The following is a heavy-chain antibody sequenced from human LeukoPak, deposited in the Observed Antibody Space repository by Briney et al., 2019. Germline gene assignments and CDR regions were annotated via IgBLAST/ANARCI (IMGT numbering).Heavy chain of an antibody. Sequence: GASVKVSCKASGYTFTSYYMHWVRQAPGQGLEWLGWINPNSGDTIYAQNFQGRVTMTRDTSISTAYMELSRLRYDDTAVYYCATADPANYYAERDPWGQGTLVTVSS. CDR3: ATADPANYYAERDP. V-gene: IGHV1-2*02. CDR1: GYTFTSYY. D-gene: IGHD3-10*01. J-gene: IGHJ5*02. CDR2: INPNSGDT.